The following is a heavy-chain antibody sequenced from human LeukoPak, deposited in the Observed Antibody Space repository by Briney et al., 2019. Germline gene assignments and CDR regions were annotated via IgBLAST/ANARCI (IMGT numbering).Heavy chain of an antibody. J-gene: IGHJ6*04. Sequence: SETLSLTCAVYGWSISGYYCSWIRQPPGKELEWIGGINHSGSTNYNPSLKSRVTITVDTSKNQFSLKLSSVTAADTAVYYCARGDDHGVLWFGESLYGMDVWGKGTTVTVSS. CDR1: GWSISGYY. CDR2: INHSGST. V-gene: IGHV4-34*01. D-gene: IGHD3-10*01. CDR3: ARGDDHGVLWFGESLYGMDV.